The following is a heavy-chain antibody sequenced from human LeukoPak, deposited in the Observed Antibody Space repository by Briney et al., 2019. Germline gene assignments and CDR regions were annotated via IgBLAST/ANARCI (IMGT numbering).Heavy chain of an antibody. J-gene: IGHJ4*02. D-gene: IGHD2-8*01. CDR2: ISSSGSTI. Sequence: PGGSLRLSCAASGLTFSDYYMRWIRQAPGKGLEWVSYISSSGSTIYYADSVKGRFTISRDNAKNSLYLQMNSLRAEDTAVYYCTGSVYILYYFDYWGQGTLVTVSS. CDR1: GLTFSDYY. V-gene: IGHV3-11*04. CDR3: TGSVYILYYFDY.